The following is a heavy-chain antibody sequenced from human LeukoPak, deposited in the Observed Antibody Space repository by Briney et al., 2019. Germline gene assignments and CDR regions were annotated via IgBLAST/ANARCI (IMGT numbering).Heavy chain of an antibody. D-gene: IGHD4-17*01. CDR1: GYTFTGYY. V-gene: IGHV1-2*02. CDR2: INPNSGGT. J-gene: IGHJ3*02. CDR3: VFGTVYGDYADAFDI. Sequence: GASVKVSCKASGYTFTGYYMHWVRQAPGQGLEWMGWINPNSGGTNYAQKFQGRVTMTRDTSISTAYMELSRLRSDDTAVYYCVFGTVYGDYADAFDIWGQGTMVTVSS.